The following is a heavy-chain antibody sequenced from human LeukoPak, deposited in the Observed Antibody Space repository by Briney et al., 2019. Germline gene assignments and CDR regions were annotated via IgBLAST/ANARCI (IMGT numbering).Heavy chain of an antibody. D-gene: IGHD2-15*01. CDR2: ISGGGGNT. J-gene: IGHJ4*02. V-gene: IGHV3-23*01. Sequence: SGGSLRLSCVVSGFTFSSYAMSWVRQATGKGLEWVSAISGGGGNTYYADSVEGRFTISRDNSKNTLYLQMNSLRAEDTAVYYCTTEGGWSFYFDYWGQGTLVTVSS. CDR1: GFTFSSYA. CDR3: TTEGGWSFYFDY.